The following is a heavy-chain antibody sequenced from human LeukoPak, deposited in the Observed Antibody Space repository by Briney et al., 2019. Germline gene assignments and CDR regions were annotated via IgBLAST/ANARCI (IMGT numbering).Heavy chain of an antibody. Sequence: ASVKVSCKASGYPFTGYYLHWIRQAPGQGLEYMGRINPNNGGTNYAQKFQGRVTMTRDTSTSTVYMELSSLRSEDTAVYYCARGNPDAFDIWGQGTMVTVSS. CDR2: INPNNGGT. CDR3: ARGNPDAFDI. CDR1: GYPFTGYY. V-gene: IGHV1-2*06. J-gene: IGHJ3*02.